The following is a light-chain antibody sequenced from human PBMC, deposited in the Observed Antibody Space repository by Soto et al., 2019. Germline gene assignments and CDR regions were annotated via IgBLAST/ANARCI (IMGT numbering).Light chain of an antibody. CDR2: DVS. J-gene: IGLJ2*01. V-gene: IGLV2-14*01. CDR3: SSYTSSSTRV. CDR1: SSDVGGYNY. Sequence: QSALTQPASVSGSPGQSITISCTGTSSDVGGYNYVSWYQQHPGKALKLMIYDVSNRPSGVSNRFSGSKSVNTAPLTISGLQAEDEADYSCSSYTSSSTRVFGGGTKLTVL.